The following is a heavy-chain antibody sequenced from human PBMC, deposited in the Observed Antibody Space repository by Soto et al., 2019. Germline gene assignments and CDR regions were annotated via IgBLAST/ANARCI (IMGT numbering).Heavy chain of an antibody. J-gene: IGHJ4*02. CDR2: IRSKAYGGTT. V-gene: IGHV3-49*04. D-gene: IGHD5-12*01. CDR1: GFTFGDYA. CDR3: TRVFGDGGYEGYFDY. Sequence: GGSLRLSCTASGFTFGDYAMSWVRQAPGKGLEWVGFIRSKAYGGTTEYAASVKGRFTISRDDSKSIAYLQMNSLKTEDTAVYYCTRVFGDGGYEGYFDYWGQGTLVTVSS.